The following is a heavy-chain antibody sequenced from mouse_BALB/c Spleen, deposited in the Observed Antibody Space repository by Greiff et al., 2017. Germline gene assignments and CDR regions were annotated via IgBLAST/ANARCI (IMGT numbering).Heavy chain of an antibody. V-gene: IGHV2-2*02. CDR3: ARNGNAMDY. Sequence: VQLQQSGPGLVQPSQSLSITCPVSGFSLTSYGVHWVRQSPGKGLEWLGVIWSGGSTDYNAAFISRLSISKDNSKSQVFFKMNSLQANDTAIYYCARNGNAMDYWGQGTSVTVSS. CDR2: IWSGGST. CDR1: GFSLTSYG. D-gene: IGHD1-1*02. J-gene: IGHJ4*01.